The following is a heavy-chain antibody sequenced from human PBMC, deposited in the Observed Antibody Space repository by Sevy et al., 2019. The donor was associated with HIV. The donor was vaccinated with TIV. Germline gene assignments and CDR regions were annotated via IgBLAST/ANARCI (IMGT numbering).Heavy chain of an antibody. CDR2: IRPDGSDK. V-gene: IGHV3-7*01. CDR3: ARGLGLDC. Sequence: GGSLRLSCAASGFTFSPYWMTWVRQAPGKGLEWVANIRPDGSDKYYVDSVKGRFTSSRDNAKNSLYLQMNSLRADDTAMYYCARGLGLDCWGQGALVTVSS. J-gene: IGHJ4*02. CDR1: GFTFSPYW. D-gene: IGHD6-19*01.